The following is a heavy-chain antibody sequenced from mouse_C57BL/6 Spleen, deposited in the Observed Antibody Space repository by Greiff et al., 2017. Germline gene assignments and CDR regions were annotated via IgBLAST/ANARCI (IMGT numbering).Heavy chain of an antibody. CDR1: GYTFTSYW. J-gene: IGHJ3*01. CDR3: ARGGYSNSWFAY. V-gene: IGHV1-50*01. D-gene: IGHD2-5*01. CDR2: IDPSDSYT. Sequence: QVQLQQPGAELVKPGASVKLSCKASGYTFTSYWMQWVKQRPGQGLEWIGEIDPSDSYTNYKQKFKGKATLTVDTSSSTAYMQLSSLTSEDSAVYYCARGGYSNSWFAYWGQGTLVTVSA.